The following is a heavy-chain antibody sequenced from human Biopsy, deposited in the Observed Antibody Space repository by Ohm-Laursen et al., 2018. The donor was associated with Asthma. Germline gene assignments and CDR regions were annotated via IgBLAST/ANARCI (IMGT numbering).Heavy chain of an antibody. Sequence: SQTLSLTCPVSGGSINIGDYYWSWIRQHPVKGLEWIGYIYYSGSTYYNPSLKSRVSISLDTSKNQFSLSLTSVTAADTAVYYCARTTYGGDGFDPWGQGTLVTVSS. J-gene: IGHJ5*02. CDR2: IYYSGST. V-gene: IGHV4-31*03. CDR1: GGSINIGDYY. D-gene: IGHD4-23*01. CDR3: ARTTYGGDGFDP.